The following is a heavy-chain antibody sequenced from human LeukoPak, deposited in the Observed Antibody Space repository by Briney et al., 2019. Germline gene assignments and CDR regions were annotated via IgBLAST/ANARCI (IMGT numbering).Heavy chain of an antibody. J-gene: IGHJ4*02. CDR3: ARDGLHTAHFDY. V-gene: IGHV4-34*01. D-gene: IGHD5-18*01. CDR2: INHSGST. CDR1: GGSFSGYY. Sequence: KPSETLSLTCAVYGGSFSGYYWSWIRQPPGKGLEWIGEINHSGSTNYNPSLKSRVTISVDTSKNQFSLKLSSVTAADTAVYYCARDGLHTAHFDYWGQGTLVTVSS.